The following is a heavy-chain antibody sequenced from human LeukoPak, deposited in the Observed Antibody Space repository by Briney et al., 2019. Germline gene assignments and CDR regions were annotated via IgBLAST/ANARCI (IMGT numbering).Heavy chain of an antibody. CDR3: ARPNSVGPTVYFDY. D-gene: IGHD1-26*01. Sequence: ASVKVSFKASRYTLTSYVVSWVRPAPGQGLEWMGWMSVSNGNTNYAQKVQGRVTMTRDTSISTAYMELSRLRSDDTAVYYCARPNSVGPTVYFDYWGQGTLVTVSS. V-gene: IGHV1-18*01. J-gene: IGHJ4*02. CDR1: RYTLTSYV. CDR2: MSVSNGNT.